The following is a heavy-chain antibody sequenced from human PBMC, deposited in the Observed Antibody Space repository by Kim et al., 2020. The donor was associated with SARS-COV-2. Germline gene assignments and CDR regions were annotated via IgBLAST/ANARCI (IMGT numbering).Heavy chain of an antibody. Sequence: QKFQGRVTMTEDTSTDTAYMELSSLRSEDTAVYYCATADRLLWFGELNYWGQGTLVTVSS. CDR3: ATADRLLWFGELNY. D-gene: IGHD3-10*01. V-gene: IGHV1-24*01. J-gene: IGHJ4*02.